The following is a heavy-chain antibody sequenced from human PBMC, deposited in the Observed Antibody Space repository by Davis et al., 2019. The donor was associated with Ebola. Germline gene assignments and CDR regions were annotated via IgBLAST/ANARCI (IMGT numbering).Heavy chain of an antibody. CDR1: TFTFSSYG. D-gene: IGHD3-3*01. V-gene: IGHV3-30*02. Sequence: GGSLRLSCTVPTFTFSSYGMPWVRQAPGKGLEWVAFIRYDGSNKYYADSVKGRFTISRDNSKKTLYLQMNSLRAEDTAVYYCAKSGLSFGVVKYHYGMDVWGKGTTVTVSS. J-gene: IGHJ6*04. CDR2: IRYDGSNK. CDR3: AKSGLSFGVVKYHYGMDV.